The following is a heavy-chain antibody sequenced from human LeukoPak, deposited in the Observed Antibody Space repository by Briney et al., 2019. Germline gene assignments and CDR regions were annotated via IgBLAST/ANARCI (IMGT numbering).Heavy chain of an antibody. J-gene: IGHJ3*02. Sequence: ASVKVSCKASGYTFTSYTMHWVLQAPGQRLEWLGWIDPGNGNTEYSQKFQGRVIITRDACASTAYMELSSLTSEDTAVYYCARSNAFDIWGQGTIVIVSS. CDR2: IDPGNGNT. CDR3: ARSNAFDI. CDR1: GYTFTSYT. V-gene: IGHV1-3*01.